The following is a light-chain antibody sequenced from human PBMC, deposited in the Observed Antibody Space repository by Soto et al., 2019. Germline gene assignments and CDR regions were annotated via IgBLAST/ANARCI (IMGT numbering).Light chain of an antibody. Sequence: EIVLTQSPGTLSLSPGLRATLSCRASQNIASRSVAWYQQHPGQAPRLLIYASSTRATGIPDRFSGSGSGTDFPLTISRLEPEDFAVYYCQQYRSSPYTFGQGTKLEI. CDR2: ASS. V-gene: IGKV3-20*01. CDR3: QQYRSSPYT. J-gene: IGKJ2*01. CDR1: QNIASRS.